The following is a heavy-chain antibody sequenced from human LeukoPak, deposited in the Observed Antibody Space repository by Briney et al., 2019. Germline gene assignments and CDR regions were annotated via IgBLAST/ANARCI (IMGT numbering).Heavy chain of an antibody. Sequence: SETLSLTCSVSGGSISGYYWTWIRQPAGKGLEWIGRVYTSGSTHYNPSLKTRLTTSVDTSKNQFSLKLSSVTAADTAVYYCARLITGTTTAFDIWRQGTMVTVSS. CDR2: VYTSGST. J-gene: IGHJ3*02. CDR3: ARLITGTTTAFDI. V-gene: IGHV4-4*07. D-gene: IGHD1-7*01. CDR1: GGSISGYY.